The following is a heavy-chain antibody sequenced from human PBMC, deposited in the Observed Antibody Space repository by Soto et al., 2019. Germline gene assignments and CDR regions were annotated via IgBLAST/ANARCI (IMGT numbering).Heavy chain of an antibody. CDR2: ISGSGTIT. Sequence: PGGSLRLSCAASGFTFRSFAMSWVRQAPGKGLEWVSSISGSGTITYYADAVKGRFTISRDNSMDTLYLQMKSLRVEDTAIYYCAKEVSLGSTVDLGYWGQGTLVTVSS. CDR1: GFTFRSFA. J-gene: IGHJ4*02. D-gene: IGHD7-27*01. V-gene: IGHV3-23*01. CDR3: AKEVSLGSTVDLGY.